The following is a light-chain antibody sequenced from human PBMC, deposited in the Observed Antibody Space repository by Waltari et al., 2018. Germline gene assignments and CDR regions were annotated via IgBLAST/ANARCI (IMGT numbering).Light chain of an antibody. CDR2: GAS. CDR3: QQYSNRPLT. V-gene: IGKV3-15*01. CDR1: QSVSSS. Sequence: EIVLTQSPATLSLSPGERATLSCRASQSVSSSLAWYQQKPGQAPRLLIYGASNRATGIPDRFSVSGSGTDFTLTISSLEPEDCAVYYCQQYSNRPLTFGGGTKVEIK. J-gene: IGKJ4*01.